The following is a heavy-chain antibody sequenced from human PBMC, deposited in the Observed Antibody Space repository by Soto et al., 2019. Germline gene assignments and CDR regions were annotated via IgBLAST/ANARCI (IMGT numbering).Heavy chain of an antibody. D-gene: IGHD1-26*01. CDR3: AKVKESGSYLDY. CDR1: GFTFSSYG. V-gene: IGHV3-30*18. CDR2: ISYDGSNK. Sequence: QVQLVESGGGVVQPGRSLRLSCAASGFTFSSYGMHWVRQAPGKGLEWVAVISYDGSNKYYADSVKGRFTISRDNSKNTLYLQMNSLRAEDTAVYYCAKVKESGSYLDYWGQGTLVTVSS. J-gene: IGHJ4*02.